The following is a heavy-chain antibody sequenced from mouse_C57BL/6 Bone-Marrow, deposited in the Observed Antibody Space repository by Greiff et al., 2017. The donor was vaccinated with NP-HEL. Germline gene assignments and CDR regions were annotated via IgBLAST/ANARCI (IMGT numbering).Heavy chain of an antibody. V-gene: IGHV5-4*01. J-gene: IGHJ4*01. CDR2: ISDGGSYT. D-gene: IGHD1-1*01. CDR1: GFTFSSYA. CDR3: ARDRYYYGGRAMDY. Sequence: DVHLVESGGGLVKPGGSLKLSCAASGFTFSSYAMSWVRQTPEKRLEWVATISDGGSYTYYPDNVKGRFTISRDNAKNNLYLQMSHLKSEDTAMYYCARDRYYYGGRAMDYWGQGTSVTVSS.